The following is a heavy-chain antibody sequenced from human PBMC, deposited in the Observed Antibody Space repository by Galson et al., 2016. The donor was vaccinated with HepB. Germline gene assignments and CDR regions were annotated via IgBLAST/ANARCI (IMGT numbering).Heavy chain of an antibody. D-gene: IGHD6-13*01. Sequence: QSGAEVKKPGESLKISCKGSGYSFTNYWIAWVRQMPGKGLEWMGIIYPGDSDTRYSPSFQGQVTISADMSISTAYLQWTRLKASDTAMYYWARLGSSWYGSPYWGQGTLVTVSS. V-gene: IGHV5-51*01. J-gene: IGHJ4*02. CDR2: IYPGDSDT. CDR1: GYSFTNYW. CDR3: ARLGSSWYGSPY.